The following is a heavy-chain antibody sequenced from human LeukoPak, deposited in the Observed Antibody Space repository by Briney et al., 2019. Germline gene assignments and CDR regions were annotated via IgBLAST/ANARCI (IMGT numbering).Heavy chain of an antibody. CDR1: GFTFSSYS. J-gene: IGHJ5*02. CDR3: ARESIIPGYSSKIDP. V-gene: IGHV3-21*01. D-gene: IGHD6-13*01. CDR2: ISSSSSYI. Sequence: GGSLRPSCAASGFTFSSYSMNWVRQAPGKGLERVSSISSSSSYIFYADSVKGRFTISRDNAKNSLYLQMNSLRAEDTAVYYCARESIIPGYSSKIDPWGPGTLVTVSS.